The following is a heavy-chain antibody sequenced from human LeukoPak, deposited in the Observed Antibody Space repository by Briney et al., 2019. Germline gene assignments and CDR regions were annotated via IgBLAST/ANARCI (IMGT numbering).Heavy chain of an antibody. J-gene: IGHJ2*01. Sequence: GASVKVSCKASGYTFTGYYMHWVRQAPGQGLEWMGWINPNSGGTNYAQKFQGRVTMTRDTSISTAYMQLSSLRSDDTAVYYCARGSRTDYYDSSGYYLWYFDPWGRGTQVTASS. CDR3: ARGSRTDYYDSSGYYLWYFDP. D-gene: IGHD3-22*01. V-gene: IGHV1-2*02. CDR1: GYTFTGYY. CDR2: INPNSGGT.